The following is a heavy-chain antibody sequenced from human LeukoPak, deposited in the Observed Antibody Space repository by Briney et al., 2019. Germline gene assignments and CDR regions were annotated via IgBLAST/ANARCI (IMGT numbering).Heavy chain of an antibody. Sequence: PGGSLRLSCVDTGLTFSNQWMNWVRQAPGKGLEWVANIKPDGSGEYYLDSVRGRFIISRDNARNSVYLQMNSLRVEDTAVYYILTSMGYWGQGTLVTVSS. J-gene: IGHJ4*02. D-gene: IGHD3-9*01. CDR3: LTSMGY. CDR2: IKPDGSGE. CDR1: GLTFSNQW. V-gene: IGHV3-7*01.